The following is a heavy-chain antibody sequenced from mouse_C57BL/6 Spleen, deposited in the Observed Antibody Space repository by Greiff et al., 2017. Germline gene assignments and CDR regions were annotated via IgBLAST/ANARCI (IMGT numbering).Heavy chain of an antibody. Sequence: KQSGAELVRPGSSVKLSCKDSYFAFMASAMHWVKQRPGHGLEWKGSFTMNSDATEYSENFKGKATLTATTSSGTAYMELSSLASEDSAVYYCARSGYGSAYYAMDDWGKGTSVTVSS. CDR1: YFAFMASA. V-gene: IGHV1-49*01. CDR2: FTMNSDAT. J-gene: IGHJ4*01. D-gene: IGHD2-10*02. CDR3: ARSGYGSAYYAMDD.